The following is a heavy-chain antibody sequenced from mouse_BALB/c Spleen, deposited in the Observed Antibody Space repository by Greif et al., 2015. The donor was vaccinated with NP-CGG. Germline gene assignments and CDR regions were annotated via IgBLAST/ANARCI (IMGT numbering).Heavy chain of an antibody. Sequence: EVKLLESGGGLVQPGGSLKLSCAASGFDFSRYWTSWVRQAPGKGLEWIGEINPDSSTINYTPSLKDKFIISRDNAKNTLYLQMSKVRSEDTALYYCARSPGYYAMDYWGQGTSVTVSS. CDR1: GFDFSRYW. CDR3: ARSPGYYAMDY. CDR2: INPDSSTI. J-gene: IGHJ4*01. V-gene: IGHV4-1*02.